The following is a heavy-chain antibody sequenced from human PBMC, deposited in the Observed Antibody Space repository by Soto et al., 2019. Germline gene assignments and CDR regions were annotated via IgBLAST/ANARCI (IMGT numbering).Heavy chain of an antibody. J-gene: IGHJ4*02. V-gene: IGHV4-39*01. D-gene: IGHD1-26*01. CDR2: IYYSGST. CDR1: GGSISSSSYY. CDR3: ARGKWGGHFDY. Sequence: QLQLQESGPGLVKPSETLSLTCTVSGGSISSSSYYWGWIRQPPGKGLEWIGSIYYSGSTYYNPSLKSRVTISVDTSKNQFSLKLSSVTAADTAVYYCARGKWGGHFDYWGQGTLVTVSS.